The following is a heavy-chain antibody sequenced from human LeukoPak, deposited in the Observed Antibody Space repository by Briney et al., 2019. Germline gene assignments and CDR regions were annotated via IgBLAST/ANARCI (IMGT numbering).Heavy chain of an antibody. CDR1: GFTFSSYS. V-gene: IGHV3-21*01. CDR2: ISSSSSYI. CDR3: ARDSASGWYHAN. J-gene: IGHJ4*02. Sequence: PGGSLRLSCAASGFTFSSYSMNWVRQAPGKGLEWVSSISSSSSYIYYADSVKGRFTISRDNAKNSLYLQMNSLRAEDTAVYYCARDSASGWYHANWGQGTLVTVSS. D-gene: IGHD6-19*01.